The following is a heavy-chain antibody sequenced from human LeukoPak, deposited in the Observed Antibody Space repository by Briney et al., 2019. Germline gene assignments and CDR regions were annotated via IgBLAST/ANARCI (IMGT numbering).Heavy chain of an antibody. CDR2: ISGSTGTT. CDR3: AKTFRAVASAFDY. J-gene: IGHJ4*02. Sequence: GGSLRLSCAASGFTFSNYDMSWVRQAPGKGLEWVSAISGSTGTTYYADSVKGRFTISRDRAKNTLYLQMNSLRAEDTAVYYCAKTFRAVASAFDYWAQGTLVTVSS. D-gene: IGHD6-19*01. CDR1: GFTFSNYD. V-gene: IGHV3-23*01.